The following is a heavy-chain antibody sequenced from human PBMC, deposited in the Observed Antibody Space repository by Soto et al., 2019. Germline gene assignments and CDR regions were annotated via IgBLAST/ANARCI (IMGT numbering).Heavy chain of an antibody. CDR2: ISTYNGDT. V-gene: IGHV1-18*04. J-gene: IGHJ4*02. CDR3: ERDIPRSGYFH. D-gene: IGHD3-3*01. Sequence: QIQLVQSGAEVKKPGASVKVSCKASGYTFTRYNIAWVRQAPGQGLEWMGWISTYNGDTNYAHKLQGSVTMTTDTSTSTAYMELRSLRSDDTAGYYGERDIPRSGYFHWGRGTLVTFSA. CDR1: GYTFTRYN.